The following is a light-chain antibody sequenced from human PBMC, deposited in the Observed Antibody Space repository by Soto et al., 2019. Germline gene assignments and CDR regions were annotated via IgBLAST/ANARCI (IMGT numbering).Light chain of an antibody. Sequence: MLTQSPGTLSLSPGERATLSCRASQSVSSNYLAWYQQKSGQAPRLLIYGASNRATGIPDRFSGSGSGTDFTLTIRRLEPEDFAVYYCQQHDTSPRTFGQGTKVEFK. J-gene: IGKJ1*01. V-gene: IGKV3-20*01. CDR1: QSVSSNY. CDR3: QQHDTSPRT. CDR2: GAS.